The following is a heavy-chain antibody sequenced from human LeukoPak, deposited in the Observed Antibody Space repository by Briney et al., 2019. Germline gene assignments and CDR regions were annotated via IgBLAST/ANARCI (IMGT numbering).Heavy chain of an antibody. V-gene: IGHV1-46*01. D-gene: IGHD3-10*01. J-gene: IGHJ5*02. Sequence: ASVKVSCKASGSTFTSYYMHWVRQAPGQGLEWMGIINPSGGSTSYAQKFQGRVTMTRDTSTSTVYMELSSLRSEDTAVYYCARDYYGSGSYPNWFDPWGQGTLVTVSS. CDR3: ARDYYGSGSYPNWFDP. CDR1: GSTFTSYY. CDR2: INPSGGST.